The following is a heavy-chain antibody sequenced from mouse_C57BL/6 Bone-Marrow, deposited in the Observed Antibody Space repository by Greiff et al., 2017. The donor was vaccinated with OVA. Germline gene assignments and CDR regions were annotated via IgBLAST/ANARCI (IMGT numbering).Heavy chain of an antibody. D-gene: IGHD2-5*01. Sequence: VQLQQSGAELVRPGASVTLSCKASGYTFTDYEMHWVKQTPVHGLEWIGAIDPETGGTAYNQKFKGKAILTADKSASTDYMELRSLTSEDSAVYYCTRSYSNYGDVDYWGQGTTLTVSS. J-gene: IGHJ2*01. CDR1: GYTFTDYE. V-gene: IGHV1-15*01. CDR3: TRSYSNYGDVDY. CDR2: IDPETGGT.